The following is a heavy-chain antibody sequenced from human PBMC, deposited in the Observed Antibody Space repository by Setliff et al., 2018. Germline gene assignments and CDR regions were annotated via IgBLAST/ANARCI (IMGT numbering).Heavy chain of an antibody. J-gene: IGHJ6*02. Sequence: GGSLRLSCAASGFTFSSYEMNWVRQAPGKGLEWVSYIISSGSTIYYADSVKGRFTISRDNAKNSLYLQMNSLRAEDTAVYYCARLYQEPLGLSTYYYYYGMDVWGQGTTVTVSS. CDR1: GFTFSSYE. V-gene: IGHV3-48*03. CDR2: IISSGSTI. D-gene: IGHD3-16*02. CDR3: ARLYQEPLGLSTYYYYYGMDV.